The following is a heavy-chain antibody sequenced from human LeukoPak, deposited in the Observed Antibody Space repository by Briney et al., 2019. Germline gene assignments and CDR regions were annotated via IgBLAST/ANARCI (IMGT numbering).Heavy chain of an antibody. CDR1: GFTFSRHW. J-gene: IGHJ4*02. V-gene: IGHV3-7*05. D-gene: IGHD6-19*01. CDR2: IKVDGSEK. CDR3: VRVDNSGWCGEDY. Sequence: GGSLRLSCVASGFTFSRHWMSWVRQAPGKGLEWVANIKVDGSEKYYVDSAKGRFTISRDNAKNSVFLQMNSLTAEDTALYYCVRVDNSGWCGEDYWGQGTLVTVSS.